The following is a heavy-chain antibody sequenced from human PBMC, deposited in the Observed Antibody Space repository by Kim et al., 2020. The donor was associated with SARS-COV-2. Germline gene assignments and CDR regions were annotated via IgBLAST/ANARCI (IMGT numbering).Heavy chain of an antibody. CDR2: IYYSGST. CDR1: GGSISSGGYY. J-gene: IGHJ6*02. V-gene: IGHV4-31*03. CDR3: ARDLVRGYCSGGSCLNYYYYGMDV. Sequence: SETLSLTCTVSGGSISSGGYYWSWIRQHPGKGLEWIGYIYYSGSTYYNPSLKSRVTISVDTSKNQFSLKLSSVTAADTAVYYCARDLVRGYCSGGSCLNYYYYGMDVWGQGTTVTVSS. D-gene: IGHD2-15*01.